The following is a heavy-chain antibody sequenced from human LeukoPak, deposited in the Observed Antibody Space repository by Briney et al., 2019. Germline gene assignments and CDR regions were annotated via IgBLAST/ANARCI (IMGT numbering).Heavy chain of an antibody. Sequence: GGSLRLSCAASGFTFSSYEMNWVRQAPGKGLEWVSYISSSGSTIYYADSVKGRFTISRDNAKNSLYLQMKSLRVEDTAVYYCVRDTIIYYGSGSFYSYWGQGTLVTVSS. CDR2: ISSSGSTI. CDR1: GFTFSSYE. J-gene: IGHJ4*02. D-gene: IGHD3-10*01. CDR3: VRDTIIYYGSGSFYSY. V-gene: IGHV3-48*03.